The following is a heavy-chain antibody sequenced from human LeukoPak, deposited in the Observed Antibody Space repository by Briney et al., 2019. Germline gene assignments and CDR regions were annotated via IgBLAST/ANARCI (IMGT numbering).Heavy chain of an antibody. Sequence: GGSLRLSCAASGFTFSSYSMNWVRQAPGKGLEWVSYISSSSSTIYYADSVKGRFTISRDNAKNSLYLQMNSLRAEDTAVYYCARENSGYDPYYYYYGMDVWGQGTTVTVSS. CDR3: ARENSGYDPYYYYYGMDV. D-gene: IGHD5-12*01. V-gene: IGHV3-48*04. CDR1: GFTFSSYS. CDR2: ISSSSSTI. J-gene: IGHJ6*02.